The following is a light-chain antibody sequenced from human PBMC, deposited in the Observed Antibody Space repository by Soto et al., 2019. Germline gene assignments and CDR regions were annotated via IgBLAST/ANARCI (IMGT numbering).Light chain of an antibody. CDR3: SSYTSSSTLV. V-gene: IGLV2-14*01. J-gene: IGLJ1*01. CDR2: EVS. Sequence: QSALTQPASVSGSPGQSITISCTGTSSDVGSYYSVSWYKQDPGKAPKLMIYEVSNRPSGVSNRFSGSKSGNTASLTISGLQAEDEADYYCSSYTSSSTLVFGTGTKLTVL. CDR1: SSDVGSYYS.